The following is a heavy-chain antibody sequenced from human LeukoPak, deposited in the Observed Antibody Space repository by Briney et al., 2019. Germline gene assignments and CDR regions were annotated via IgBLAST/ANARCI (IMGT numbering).Heavy chain of an antibody. Sequence: GGSLRLSCATSGFTFSSYSMNWVRQAPGKGLEWVSSISSSSSYIYYADSVKGRFTISRDNAKNSLYLQMNSLRAEDTAVYYCAKETRITIFGDAFDIWGQGTMVTVSS. CDR3: AKETRITIFGDAFDI. CDR1: GFTFSSYS. J-gene: IGHJ3*02. CDR2: ISSSSSYI. D-gene: IGHD3-3*01. V-gene: IGHV3-21*01.